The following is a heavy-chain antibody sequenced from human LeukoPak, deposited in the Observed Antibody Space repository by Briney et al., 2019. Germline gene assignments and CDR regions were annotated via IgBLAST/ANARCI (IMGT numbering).Heavy chain of an antibody. V-gene: IGHV3-23*01. CDR2: ISGSGGST. J-gene: IGHJ3*02. CDR3: ARRYSSGWYADFAFDI. Sequence: PGGSLRLSCAASGFTFSSYAMSWVRQAPGKGLEWVSAISGSGGSTYYADSVKGRFTISRDNSKNTLYLQMNSLRAEDTAVYYCARRYSSGWYADFAFDIWGQGTMVTVSS. CDR1: GFTFSSYA. D-gene: IGHD6-19*01.